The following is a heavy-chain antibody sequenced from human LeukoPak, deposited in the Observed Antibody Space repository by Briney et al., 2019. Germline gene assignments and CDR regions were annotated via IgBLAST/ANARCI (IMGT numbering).Heavy chain of an antibody. D-gene: IGHD2-15*01. Sequence: SETLSLTCAVYGGSFSGYYWSWIRQPPGKGLEWIGEINHSGSTNYNPSLKSRVTISVDTSKNQFSLKLSSVTAADTAVYYCARVKGGYCSGGSCRHAPAPSTTHGHYYYYYMDVWGKGTTVTVSS. CDR1: GGSFSGYY. CDR2: INHSGST. J-gene: IGHJ6*03. V-gene: IGHV4-34*01. CDR3: ARVKGGYCSGGSCRHAPAPSTTHGHYYYYYMDV.